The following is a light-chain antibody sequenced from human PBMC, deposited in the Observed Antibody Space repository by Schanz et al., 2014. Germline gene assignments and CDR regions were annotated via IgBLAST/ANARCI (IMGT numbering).Light chain of an antibody. CDR1: HSVTSN. CDR3: QEYLSSYT. Sequence: EIVMTQSPATLSVSPGQRATLSCRASHSVTSNLAWYQQKPGQAPRLLIYGASTRATGTPARFSGSGSGTDFTLTISSLQAEDVAVYYCQEYLSSYTSGQGTYLEIK. V-gene: IGKV3-15*01. J-gene: IGKJ2*01. CDR2: GAS.